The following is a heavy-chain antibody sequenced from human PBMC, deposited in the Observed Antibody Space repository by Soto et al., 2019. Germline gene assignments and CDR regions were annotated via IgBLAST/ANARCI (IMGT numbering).Heavy chain of an antibody. J-gene: IGHJ4*02. D-gene: IGHD1-26*01. CDR2: VYPGDSDT. CDR1: GCSFTSYW. V-gene: IGHV5-51*01. CDR3: ARRTLDRGSYYDYFDY. Sequence: GESRKDSCKGSGCSFTSYWIGWVRQMPGKGLELMGIVYPGDSDTRYSPSFQGQVTISADKSISTAYLQWSSLKASDTAMYYCARRTLDRGSYYDYFDYWGQGTLVTVSS.